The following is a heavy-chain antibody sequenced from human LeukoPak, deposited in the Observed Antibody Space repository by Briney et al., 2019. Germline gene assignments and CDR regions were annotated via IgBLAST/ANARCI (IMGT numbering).Heavy chain of an antibody. V-gene: IGHV5-51*01. J-gene: IGHJ5*02. D-gene: IGHD3-10*01. CDR1: GYIFTSSW. CDR2: IYPGDSDT. CDR3: ARHTDTQGSGSLSVPFDP. Sequence: GESLKISCKASGYIFTSSWIGWGRPLPGKGLEWMGIIYPGDSDTRYSPSFQGQVTISADKSINTAYLQWSSLKASDTAVYYCARHTDTQGSGSLSVPFDPWGQGTLVTVSS.